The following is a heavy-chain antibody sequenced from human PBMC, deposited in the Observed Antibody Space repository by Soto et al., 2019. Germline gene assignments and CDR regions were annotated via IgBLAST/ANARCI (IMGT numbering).Heavy chain of an antibody. J-gene: IGHJ5*02. CDR3: ARDRLELRGAWFDP. CDR2: IIPIFGTA. D-gene: IGHD1-7*01. Sequence: TSVKVSCKASGGTFSSYAISWVRQAPGQGLEWMGGIIPIFGTANYAQKFQGRVTITADESTSTAYMELSSLRSEDTAVYYCARDRLELRGAWFDPWGQGTLVTVS. CDR1: GGTFSSYA. V-gene: IGHV1-69*13.